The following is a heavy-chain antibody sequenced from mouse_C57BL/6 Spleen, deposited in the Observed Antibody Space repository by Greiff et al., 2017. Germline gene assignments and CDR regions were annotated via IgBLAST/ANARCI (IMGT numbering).Heavy chain of an antibody. CDR2: IWSGGST. V-gene: IGHV2-2*01. CDR3: ASQLGRRGGFAY. Sequence: VQRVESGPGLVQPSQSLSITCTVSGFSLTSYGVHWVRQSPGKGLEWLGVIWSGGSTDYNAAFISRLSISKDNSKSQVFFKMNSLQADDTAIYYCASQLGRRGGFAYWGQGTLVTVSA. J-gene: IGHJ3*01. CDR1: GFSLTSYG. D-gene: IGHD4-1*02.